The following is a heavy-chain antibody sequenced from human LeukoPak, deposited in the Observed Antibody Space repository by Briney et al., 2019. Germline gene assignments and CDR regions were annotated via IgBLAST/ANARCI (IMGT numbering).Heavy chain of an antibody. J-gene: IGHJ3*02. CDR2: IKQDGSEK. Sequence: GGSLRLSCAASGFTFSSYWMSWVRQAPGKGLEWVANIKQDGSEKYYVDSVKGRFTISRDNAKNSLYLQMNSLRAEDTAVYYCAGVGYCGGDCYSGAFDIWGQGTMVTVSS. V-gene: IGHV3-7*01. CDR1: GFTFSSYW. CDR3: AGVGYCGGDCYSGAFDI. D-gene: IGHD2-21*02.